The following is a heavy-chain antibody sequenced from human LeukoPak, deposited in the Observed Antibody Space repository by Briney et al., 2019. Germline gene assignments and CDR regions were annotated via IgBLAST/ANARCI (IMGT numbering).Heavy chain of an antibody. V-gene: IGHV4-34*01. J-gene: IGHJ4*02. Sequence: SETLSLTCAVYGGSFSGYYWSWIHQPPGKGLEWIGEINHSGSTNYNPSLKSRVTISVDTSKNQFSLKLSSVTAADTAVYYCAAEVATISSWGQGTLVTVSS. D-gene: IGHD5-12*01. CDR1: GGSFSGYY. CDR3: AAEVATISS. CDR2: INHSGST.